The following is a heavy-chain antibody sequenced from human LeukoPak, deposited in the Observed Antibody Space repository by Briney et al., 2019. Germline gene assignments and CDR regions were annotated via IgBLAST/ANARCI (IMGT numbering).Heavy chain of an antibody. J-gene: IGHJ4*02. CDR3: VRVWGHSGYDYFPFDY. CDR1: GFTFSSYW. CDR2: INGDGRYI. Sequence: GGSLRLSCAASGFTFSSYWMNWVRQAPGKGLEWVSSINGDGRYIYYADSMKGRFTISRDNAKNSLYLQMNSLRAEDTAMYYCVRVWGHSGYDYFPFDYWGQGTLVTVSS. V-gene: IGHV3-21*01. D-gene: IGHD5-12*01.